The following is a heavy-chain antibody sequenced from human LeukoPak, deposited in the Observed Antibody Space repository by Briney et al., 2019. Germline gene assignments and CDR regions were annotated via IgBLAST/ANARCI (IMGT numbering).Heavy chain of an antibody. CDR2: ISYDGSNK. CDR1: GFTFSTYG. CDR3: AKDHYYYGSGIYFMHYFDY. Sequence: QPGRSLRLSCAASGFTFSTYGMHWVRQAPGKGLEWVAVISYDGSNKYYADSVKGRFTISRENSKNTLHLQMNSLRAEDTAVYYCAKDHYYYGSGIYFMHYFDYWGQGTLVTVSS. V-gene: IGHV3-30*18. D-gene: IGHD3-10*01. J-gene: IGHJ4*02.